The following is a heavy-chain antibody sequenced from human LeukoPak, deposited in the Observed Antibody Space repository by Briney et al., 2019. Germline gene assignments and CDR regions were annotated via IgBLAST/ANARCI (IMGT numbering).Heavy chain of an antibody. Sequence: SETLSLTCAVYGGSFSGYYWSWTRQPPGQGLEWIGEINHTGSTNYNPSLKSRVTISVDTSKNQFSLKLSSVTAADTAVYFCARLTLRKYSYVMDIWGPGTMVSVSS. J-gene: IGHJ3*02. D-gene: IGHD5-18*01. CDR1: GGSFSGYY. CDR3: ARLTLRKYSYVMDI. CDR2: INHTGST. V-gene: IGHV4-34*01.